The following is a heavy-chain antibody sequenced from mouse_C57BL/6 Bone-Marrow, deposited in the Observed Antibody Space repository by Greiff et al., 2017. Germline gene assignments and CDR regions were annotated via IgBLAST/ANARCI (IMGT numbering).Heavy chain of an antibody. CDR2: IDPSDSYT. D-gene: IGHD2-13*01. CDR1: GYPFTSYW. CDR3: ARRLLYFDY. V-gene: IGHV1-50*01. Sequence: QVQLQQPGAELVKPGASVKLSCKASGYPFTSYWMQWVKQRPGQGLEWIGEIDPSDSYTNYNQKFKGKATLTVDTSSSTAYMQLSSLTSEDSAVYYCARRLLYFDYWGQGTTLTVSS. J-gene: IGHJ2*01.